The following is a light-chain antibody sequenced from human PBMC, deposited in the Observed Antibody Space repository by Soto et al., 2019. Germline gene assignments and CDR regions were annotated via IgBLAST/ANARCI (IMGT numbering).Light chain of an antibody. CDR2: KIS. J-gene: IGKJ1*01. CDR3: MQASHSPWT. CDR1: HSLLHSDGNTY. V-gene: IGKV2-24*01. Sequence: VMTQTPLSLPVTLGQPASISCRSSHSLLHSDGNTYLSWLQQRPGQPPRLLIYKISTRFSGVPDRFSGSGAGTDFTLKISRVEAEDVGVYSCMQASHSPWTFGQGTKVDIK.